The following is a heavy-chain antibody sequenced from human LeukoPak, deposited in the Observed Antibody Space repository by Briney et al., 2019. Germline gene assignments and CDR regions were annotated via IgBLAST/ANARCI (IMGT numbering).Heavy chain of an antibody. CDR3: ARGVLRYFDWLLDIDY. CDR1: GYTFTGYY. CDR2: INPNSGGT. Sequence: GASVKVSCKASGYTFTGYYMHWGRQAPGQGLEWMGWINPNSGGTNYAQKFQGRVTMTRDTSISTAYMELSRLRSDDTAVYYCARGVLRYFDWLLDIDYWGQGTLVTVSS. J-gene: IGHJ4*02. D-gene: IGHD3-9*01. V-gene: IGHV1-2*02.